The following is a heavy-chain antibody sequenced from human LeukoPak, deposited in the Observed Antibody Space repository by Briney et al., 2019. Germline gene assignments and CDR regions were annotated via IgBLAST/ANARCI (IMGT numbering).Heavy chain of an antibody. V-gene: IGHV4-4*02. Sequence: PSETLSLTCAVSGGSISSSNWWSRVRQPPGKGLERIGEIYHSGSTNNNPSVKSRFTISVDTSKNQFSLKLSSVTAADTAVYYCARRDCSGGSCSRAGYWYYGLWGRGTLVTVSS. CDR1: GGSISSSNW. J-gene: IGHJ2*01. D-gene: IGHD2-15*01. CDR2: IYHSGST. CDR3: ARRDCSGGSCSRAGYWYYGL.